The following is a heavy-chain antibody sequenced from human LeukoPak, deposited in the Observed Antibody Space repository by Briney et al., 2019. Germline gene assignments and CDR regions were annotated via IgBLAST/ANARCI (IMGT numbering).Heavy chain of an antibody. Sequence: GGSLRLSCAASGFTFSDYYMSWIRQAPGKGLEWVSYISSGGRTIYYADSVKGRFTMSRDNAKNSLYLQMNSLRAEDTAVYYCAKGEQWLSSSFDYWGQGTLVTVSS. CDR2: ISSGGRTI. CDR1: GFTFSDYY. D-gene: IGHD6-19*01. CDR3: AKGEQWLSSSFDY. J-gene: IGHJ4*02. V-gene: IGHV3-11*01.